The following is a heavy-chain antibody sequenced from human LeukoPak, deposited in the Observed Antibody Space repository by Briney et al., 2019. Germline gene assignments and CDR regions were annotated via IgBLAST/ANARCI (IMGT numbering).Heavy chain of an antibody. J-gene: IGHJ4*02. CDR2: INSYNGNR. CDR3: ARGSSGWLARDY. D-gene: IGHD6-19*01. CDR1: GYTFTSYG. Sequence: ASVKVSCKASGYTFTSYGISWVRQAPGQGLEWMGWINSYNGNRKYAQKLQGRVTMTTDTSTSTAYMELRSLRSDDTAVYYCARGSSGWLARDYWGQGTLVTVSS. V-gene: IGHV1-18*01.